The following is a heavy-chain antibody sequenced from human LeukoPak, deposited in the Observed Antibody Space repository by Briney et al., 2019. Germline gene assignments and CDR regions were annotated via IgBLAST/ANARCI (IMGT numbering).Heavy chain of an antibody. CDR1: GYTFTSYD. D-gene: IGHD1-26*01. Sequence: GASVKVSCKASGYTFTSYDINWVRQATGQGLEWMGWMNPNSGNTGYAQKFQGRVTMTRNTSISTAYMELSSLRSEDTAVYYCARGRQKSPNFGSRATPGMDVWGKGTTVTVSS. V-gene: IGHV1-8*01. CDR2: MNPNSGNT. CDR3: ARGRQKSPNFGSRATPGMDV. J-gene: IGHJ6*04.